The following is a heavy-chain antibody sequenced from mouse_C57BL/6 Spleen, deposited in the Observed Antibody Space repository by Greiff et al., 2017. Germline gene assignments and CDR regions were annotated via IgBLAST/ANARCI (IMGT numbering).Heavy chain of an antibody. CDR3: TTADGSWFAY. CDR2: IDPENGDT. V-gene: IGHV14-4*01. Sequence: QLQQSGAELVRPGASVKLSCTASGFNIKDDYMHWVKQRPEQGLEWIGWIDPENGDTEYASKFQGKATITADTSSNTAYLQLSSLTSEDTAVYYCTTADGSWFAYWGQGTLVTVSA. J-gene: IGHJ3*01. CDR1: GFNIKDDY. D-gene: IGHD3-3*01.